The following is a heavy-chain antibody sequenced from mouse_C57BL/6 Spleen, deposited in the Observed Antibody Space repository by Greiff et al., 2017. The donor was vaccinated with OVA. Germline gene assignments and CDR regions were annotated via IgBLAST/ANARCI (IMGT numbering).Heavy chain of an antibody. Sequence: QVQLKQSGAELVKPGASVKISCKASGYAFSSYWMNWVKQRPGKGLEWIGQIYPGDGDTNYNGKVKGKATLTADKSSSTAYMQLSSLTSEDSAVYFCARSGDYGFDYWGQGTTLTVSS. J-gene: IGHJ2*01. D-gene: IGHD2-4*01. V-gene: IGHV1-80*01. CDR3: ARSGDYGFDY. CDR1: GYAFSSYW. CDR2: IYPGDGDT.